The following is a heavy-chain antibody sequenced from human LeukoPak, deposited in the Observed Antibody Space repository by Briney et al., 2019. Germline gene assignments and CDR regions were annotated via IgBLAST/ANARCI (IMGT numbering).Heavy chain of an antibody. V-gene: IGHV1-18*01. Sequence: ASVKVSCKASGYTFTSYGISWVRQAPGQGLEWMGWISAYNGNTNYAQKLQGRVTMTTDTSTSTAYMELRSLRSDDTAVYYCARESLNYDFWSGYFYDYWGQGTLVTVSS. J-gene: IGHJ4*02. CDR2: ISAYNGNT. CDR1: GYTFTSYG. CDR3: ARESLNYDFWSGYFYDY. D-gene: IGHD3-3*01.